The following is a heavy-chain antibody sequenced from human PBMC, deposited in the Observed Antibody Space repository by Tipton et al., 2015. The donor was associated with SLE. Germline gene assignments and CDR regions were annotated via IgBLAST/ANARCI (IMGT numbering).Heavy chain of an antibody. Sequence: TLSLTCAVYGGSFSGYSWTWIRQPPGKGLEWIGEINHSGSTNYNPSLKSRITLSLDTSKNQFSLRVNSATAADTAVYYCARGGGSYYDYWGQGTLVTVSS. V-gene: IGHV4-34*10. J-gene: IGHJ4*02. CDR1: GGSFSGYS. CDR2: INHSGST. D-gene: IGHD1-26*01. CDR3: ARGGGSYYDY.